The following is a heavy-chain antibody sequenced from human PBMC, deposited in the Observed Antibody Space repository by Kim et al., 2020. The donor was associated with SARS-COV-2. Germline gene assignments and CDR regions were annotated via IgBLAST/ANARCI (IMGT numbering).Heavy chain of an antibody. CDR2: INPSGGGT. CDR1: GYTFTRYS. J-gene: IGHJ4*02. D-gene: IGHD3-10*01. CDR3: ARDWGPGTYYTET. V-gene: IGHV1-46*01. Sequence: ASVKVSCKAFGYTFTRYSLHWVRQAPGQGLEWMGLINPSGGGTTYAQKFQSRVTMTSDTSTSTVYMELSSLTSEDTALYYCARDWGPGTYYTETWGQGTLVTVTS.